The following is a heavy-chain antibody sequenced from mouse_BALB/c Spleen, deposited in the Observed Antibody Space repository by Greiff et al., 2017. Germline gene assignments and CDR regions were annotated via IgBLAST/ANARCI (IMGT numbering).Heavy chain of an antibody. V-gene: IGHV2-4-1*01. J-gene: IGHJ3*01. D-gene: IGHD1-2*01. Sequence: VQLVESGPGLVQPSQSLSITCTVSGFSLTSYGVHWVRQSPGKGLEWLGVIWSGGSTDYNAAFISRLSISKDNSKSQVFFKMNSLQADDTAIYYCARNDYYGPAWFAYWGQGTLVTVSA. CDR1: GFSLTSYG. CDR3: ARNDYYGPAWFAY. CDR2: IWSGGST.